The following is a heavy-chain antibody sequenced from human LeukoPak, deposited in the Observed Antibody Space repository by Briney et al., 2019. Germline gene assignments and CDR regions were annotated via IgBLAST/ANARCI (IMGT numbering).Heavy chain of an antibody. CDR2: ISSSGSTI. CDR3: AREPPKNWNQNWFDP. J-gene: IGHJ5*02. Sequence: GGSLRLSCAASGFTFSSYEMNWVRQAPGKGLEWVSYISSSGSTIYYADSVEGRFTISRDNAKNSLYLQMNSLRAEDTAVYYCAREPPKNWNQNWFDPWGQGTLVTVSS. CDR1: GFTFSSYE. D-gene: IGHD1-1*01. V-gene: IGHV3-48*03.